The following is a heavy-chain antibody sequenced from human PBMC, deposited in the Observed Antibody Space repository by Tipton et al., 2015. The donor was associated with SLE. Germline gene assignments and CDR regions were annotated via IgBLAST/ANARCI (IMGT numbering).Heavy chain of an antibody. CDR2: AGTNGDSDV. V-gene: IGHV3-64D*06. J-gene: IGHJ4*02. CDR3: VKDRPGFGAFES. CDR1: GFTFSTYT. Sequence: GSLRLSCSASGFTFSTYTMHWVRQAPGKGLEYVSTAGTNGDSDVYYGDSVKGRFIVSRDDSKNTLYLQMSSLRLDDTAAYYCVKDRPGFGAFESWGQGALVTVSP. D-gene: IGHD3-10*01.